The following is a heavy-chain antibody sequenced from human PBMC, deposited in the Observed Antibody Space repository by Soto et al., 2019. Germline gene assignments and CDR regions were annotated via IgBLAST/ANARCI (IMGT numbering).Heavy chain of an antibody. D-gene: IGHD3-22*01. CDR1: GFTFSSYS. V-gene: IGHV3-21*01. J-gene: IGHJ6*01. Sequence: VQLVESGGGLVKPGGSLRLSCAASGFTFSSYSMHWVRQAPGKGLEWVSSIRSSSSYIYYADSVKGRFTISRDNAKNSRYLQMNSLRADDTAVYYCARQAITMIVVVIPNYGMDVWGQGTTVTVSS. CDR2: IRSSSSYI. CDR3: ARQAITMIVVVIPNYGMDV.